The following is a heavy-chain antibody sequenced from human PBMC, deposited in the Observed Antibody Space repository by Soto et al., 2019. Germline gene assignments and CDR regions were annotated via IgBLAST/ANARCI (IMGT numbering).Heavy chain of an antibody. Sequence: SETLSLTCTVSGGSISSGGYYWSWIRQHPGKGLEWIGYIYYSGSTYYNPSLKSRVTISVDTSKNQFSLKLSSATAADTAVYYCARIYGDYHGGVDYWGQGTLVTVSS. V-gene: IGHV4-31*03. J-gene: IGHJ4*02. CDR1: GGSISSGGYY. CDR2: IYYSGST. D-gene: IGHD4-17*01. CDR3: ARIYGDYHGGVDY.